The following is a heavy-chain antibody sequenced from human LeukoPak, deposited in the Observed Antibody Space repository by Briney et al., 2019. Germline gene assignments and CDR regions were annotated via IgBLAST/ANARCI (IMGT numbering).Heavy chain of an antibody. Sequence: ASVKVSCKVSGYTLTELSMHWVRQAPGKGLEWMGGFDPEDGETIYAQKLQGRVTMTEDTSTDTAYMELSSLRSEDTAVYYCATLGYCSSTSCYGGGAFDIWGQGTMVTVSS. J-gene: IGHJ3*02. CDR3: ATLGYCSSTSCYGGGAFDI. CDR1: GYTLTELS. D-gene: IGHD2-2*01. V-gene: IGHV1-24*01. CDR2: FDPEDGET.